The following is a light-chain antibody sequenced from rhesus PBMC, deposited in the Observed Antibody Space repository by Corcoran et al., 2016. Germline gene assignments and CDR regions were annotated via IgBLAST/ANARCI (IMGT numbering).Light chain of an antibody. CDR1: QGISNF. V-gene: IGKV1S16*01. CDR2: YAS. Sequence: DIQMTQSPSSLSASVGDTVTITRRASQGISNFLAWYQQKPGKAPKPLIYYASRLESGVPSRFSGSGCGTAFTLTINRLQPEDFAVYHCQLHNSFPYIFGQGTKVEIK. CDR3: QLHNSFPYI. J-gene: IGKJ2*01.